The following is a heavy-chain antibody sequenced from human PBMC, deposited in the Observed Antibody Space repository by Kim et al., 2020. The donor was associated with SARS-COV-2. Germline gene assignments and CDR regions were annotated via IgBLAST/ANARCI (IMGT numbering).Heavy chain of an antibody. J-gene: IGHJ4*02. V-gene: IGHV3-48*03. D-gene: IGHD2-15*01. Sequence: GGSLRLSCAASGFTFSSYEMNWVRQAPVKGLEWVSYISSSGSTIYYADSVKGRFTISRDNAKNSLYLQMNSLRAEDTAVYYCARDKGYCSGGSCYWTDYWGQGTLVTVSS. CDR2: ISSSGSTI. CDR3: ARDKGYCSGGSCYWTDY. CDR1: GFTFSSYE.